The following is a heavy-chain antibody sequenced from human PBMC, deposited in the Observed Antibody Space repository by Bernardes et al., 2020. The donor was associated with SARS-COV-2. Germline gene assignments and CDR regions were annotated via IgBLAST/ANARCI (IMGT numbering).Heavy chain of an antibody. CDR1: GFTVSRYW. V-gene: IGHV3-7*01. D-gene: IGHD2-15*01. CDR2: IKQDGSEK. CDR3: ARDAYCSGGSCLLYYYYGMDV. Sequence: GSLSLSCAASGFTVSRYWMSWVRPAPGKGLEWVANIKQDGSEKYYVDSVKGRFTISRDNAKNSLYLQMNSLRAEDTAVYYCARDAYCSGGSCLLYYYYGMDVWGQGTTVTVSS. J-gene: IGHJ6*02.